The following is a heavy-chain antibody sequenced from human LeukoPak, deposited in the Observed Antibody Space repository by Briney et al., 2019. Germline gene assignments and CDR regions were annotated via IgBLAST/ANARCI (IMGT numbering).Heavy chain of an antibody. Sequence: SQTLSLTCAISGDSVSSNSAAWNWIRQSPSRGLEWLGRTYYRSKWYNDYAVSVKSRITINPDTSKNQFSLQLNSVTPEDTAVYYCARDLDRTRWFGESNNWFDPWGQGTLVTVSS. CDR1: GDSVSSNSAA. CDR2: TYYRSKWYN. J-gene: IGHJ5*02. D-gene: IGHD3-10*01. V-gene: IGHV6-1*01. CDR3: ARDLDRTRWFGESNNWFDP.